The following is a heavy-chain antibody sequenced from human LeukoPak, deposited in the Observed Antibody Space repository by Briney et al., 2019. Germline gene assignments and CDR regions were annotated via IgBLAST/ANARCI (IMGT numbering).Heavy chain of an antibody. CDR1: GYSFTTYW. J-gene: IGHJ5*02. Sequence: GESLKISCKASGYSFTTYWIAWVRQLPGKGLECMGIVYPGDSDTRYRSSFEGQVTISADKSITTAYLEWSSLKASDTGMYYCARLPPSRGSALDLWVQGTRVTVSS. V-gene: IGHV5-51*01. D-gene: IGHD6-19*01. CDR2: VYPGDSDT. CDR3: ARLPPSRGSALDL.